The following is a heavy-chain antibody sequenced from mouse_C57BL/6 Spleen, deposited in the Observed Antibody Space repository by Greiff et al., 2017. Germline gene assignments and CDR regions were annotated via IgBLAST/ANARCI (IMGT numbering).Heavy chain of an antibody. CDR1: GSTFSSYA. D-gene: IGHD4-1*01. V-gene: IGHV5-4*01. CDR3: AREGDSNWDEDGYFDV. CDR2: ISDGGSYT. Sequence: EVKLVESGGGLVKPGGSLKLSCAASGSTFSSYAMSWVRQTPEKRLEWVATISDGGSYTYYPDNVKGRFTISRDNAKNNLYLQMSHLKSEDTAMYYCAREGDSNWDEDGYFDVWGTGTTVTVSS. J-gene: IGHJ1*03.